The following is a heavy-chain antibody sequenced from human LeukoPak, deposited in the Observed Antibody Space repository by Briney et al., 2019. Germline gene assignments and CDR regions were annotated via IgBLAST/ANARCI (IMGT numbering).Heavy chain of an antibody. J-gene: IGHJ6*03. D-gene: IGHD6-19*01. CDR3: ARINSSGWYGYHYYYYMDV. V-gene: IGHV4-59*01. CDR1: GGSISSYY. Sequence: PSETLSLTCTVSGGSISSYYWSWIRQPPGKGLEWIGYIYYSGSINYNPSLKSRVTISVDTSKNQFSLKLSSVTAADTAVYYCARINSSGWYGYHYYYYMDVWGKGTTVTISS. CDR2: IYYSGSI.